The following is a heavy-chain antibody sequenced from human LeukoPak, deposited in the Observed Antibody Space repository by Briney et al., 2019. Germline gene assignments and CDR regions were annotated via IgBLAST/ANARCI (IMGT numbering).Heavy chain of an antibody. Sequence: GASAKVSCKASGGSISSYGISWVRQAPGQGLEWMGRIIPVFGTANYAQKFQDRVTITADTVSNTAYMELTSLTSEDTAVYFCAKQGEIRQDYYMDVWGNGTGVTVSS. J-gene: IGHJ6*03. D-gene: IGHD1/OR15-1a*01. CDR3: AKQGEIRQDYYMDV. CDR2: IIPVFGTA. CDR1: GGSISSYG. V-gene: IGHV1-69*06.